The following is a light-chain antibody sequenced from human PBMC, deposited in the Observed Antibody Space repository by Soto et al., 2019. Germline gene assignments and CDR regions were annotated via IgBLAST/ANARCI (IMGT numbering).Light chain of an antibody. CDR3: QQLNSYPIT. J-gene: IGKJ5*01. Sequence: DIRMTQSPSSLSASVGDRVTITWRASQSISSYLNWYQKKQGKAPKVLIYAASSLQSGVPSRLRGSGYGTELTITISSMQTEDFETYYCQQLNSYPITFGHGTRLEIK. V-gene: IGKV1-9*01. CDR2: AAS. CDR1: QSISSY.